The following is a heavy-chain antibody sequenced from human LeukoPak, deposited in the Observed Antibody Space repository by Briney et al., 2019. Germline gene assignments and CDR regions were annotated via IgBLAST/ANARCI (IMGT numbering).Heavy chain of an antibody. CDR3: ARSGERAGANRGKFDY. V-gene: IGHV1-18*01. CDR2: ISAYNGNT. CDR1: GYTFTSYG. Sequence: ASVKVSCKASGYTFTSYGISWVRQAPGQGLEWTGWISAYNGNTNYAQKLQGRVTMTTDTSTSTAYMELRSLRSDDTAVYYCARSGERAGANRGKFDYWGQGTLVTVSS. D-gene: IGHD6-13*01. J-gene: IGHJ4*02.